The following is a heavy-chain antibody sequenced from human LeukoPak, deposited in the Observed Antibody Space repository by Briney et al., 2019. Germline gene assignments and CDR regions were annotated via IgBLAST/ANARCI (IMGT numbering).Heavy chain of an antibody. CDR2: ISAYNGNT. D-gene: IGHD1-26*01. J-gene: IGHJ3*02. CDR3: ARGPIVGATIGGAFDI. V-gene: IGHV1-18*01. Sequence: ASVKVSCKASGYTFTSYGISWVRQASGQGLEWMGWISAYNGNTNYAQKLQGRVTMTTDTSTSTAYMELSSLRSEDTAVYYCARGPIVGATIGGAFDIWRQGTMVTVSS. CDR1: GYTFTSYG.